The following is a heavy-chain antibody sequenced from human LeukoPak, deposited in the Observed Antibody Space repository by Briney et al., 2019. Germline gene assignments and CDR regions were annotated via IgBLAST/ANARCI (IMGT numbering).Heavy chain of an antibody. CDR3: AREPDSGYHSEGPKY. D-gene: IGHD5-12*01. CDR1: GFVFSDYG. CDR2: VRHDGNNQ. J-gene: IGHJ4*02. Sequence: GGSLRLSCAASGFVFSDYGMHWVRQATGKGLEWVALVRHDGNNQYYGDSVKGRFTISRENTKNILYLQMNSLRAEDTALYSCAREPDSGYHSEGPKYWGRGTLVTVSS. V-gene: IGHV3-30*02.